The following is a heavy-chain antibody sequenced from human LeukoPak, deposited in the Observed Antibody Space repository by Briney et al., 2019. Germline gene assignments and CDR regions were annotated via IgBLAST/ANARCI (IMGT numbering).Heavy chain of an antibody. CDR1: GFTFSSYW. V-gene: IGHV3-74*01. CDR2: INSDGSST. J-gene: IGHJ4*02. D-gene: IGHD1-26*01. Sequence: GGSLRLSCAASGFTFSSYWMHWVRQAPGKGLVWVSRINSDGSSTSYADSVKGRFTISRDNAKNTLYLQMNSLRAEDTAVYYCAGGPYRGSLGFDYWGQGTLVTVSS. CDR3: AGGPYRGSLGFDY.